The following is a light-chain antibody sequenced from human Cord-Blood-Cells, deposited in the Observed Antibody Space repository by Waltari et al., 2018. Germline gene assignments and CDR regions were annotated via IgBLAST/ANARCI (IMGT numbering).Light chain of an antibody. CDR3: QQRYSTPWT. CDR1: QSISSY. J-gene: IGKJ1*01. CDR2: AAS. V-gene: IGKV1-39*01. Sequence: DIQMTQSPSSLSASVGDRVTITCRASQSISSYLNWYQQKPGKAPKLLIYAASSLQSGVPSRFSGSGSGTDFTLTISSLQPDDFSTYYCQQRYSTPWTFGQGTKVAIK.